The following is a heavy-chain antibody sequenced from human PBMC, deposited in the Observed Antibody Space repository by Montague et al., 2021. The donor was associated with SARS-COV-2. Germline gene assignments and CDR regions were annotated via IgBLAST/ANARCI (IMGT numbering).Heavy chain of an antibody. J-gene: IGHJ6*02. D-gene: IGHD2-8*01. CDR3: ARLLRSCTNGVCRTYYYYALDV. Sequence: SETLSLTCTVSGGSISGFYWSWIRQPPGKGLEWIGYIYYSGSTKXXPSLESRVAVSVDRSKNQVPLKLTSVTAADTAVYYCARLLRSCTNGVCRTYYYYALDVWGQGTTVTVSS. CDR1: GGSISGFY. CDR2: IYYSGST. V-gene: IGHV4-59*01.